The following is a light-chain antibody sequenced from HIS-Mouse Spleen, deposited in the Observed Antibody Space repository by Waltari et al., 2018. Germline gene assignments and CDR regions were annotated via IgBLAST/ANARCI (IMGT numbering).Light chain of an antibody. CDR3: YSTDSSGNHRV. Sequence: SYELTQPPSVSVSPGHTARLPCPGASLPKHLPYWYQQKSGQAPVLVIYEDSKRPSGIPERFSGSSSGTMATLTISGAQVEDEADYYCYSTDSSGNHRVFGGGTKLTVL. CDR1: SLPKHL. V-gene: IGLV3-10*01. CDR2: EDS. J-gene: IGLJ2*01.